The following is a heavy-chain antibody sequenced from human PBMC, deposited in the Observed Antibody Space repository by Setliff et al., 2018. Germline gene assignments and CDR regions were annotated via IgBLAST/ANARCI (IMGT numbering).Heavy chain of an antibody. CDR3: ARDGISWLNWLDP. CDR2: INPKSGVT. CDR1: GYSLNDFY. J-gene: IGHJ5*02. V-gene: IGHV1-2*02. Sequence: ASVKISCKASGYSLNDFYIHWVRQVPGRGPAWMGSINPKSGVTRYVQKFQGRVTITRDTSISTAYMELSSLRSDDTAVYYCARDGISWLNWLDPWGQGTPVTVS. D-gene: IGHD6-13*01.